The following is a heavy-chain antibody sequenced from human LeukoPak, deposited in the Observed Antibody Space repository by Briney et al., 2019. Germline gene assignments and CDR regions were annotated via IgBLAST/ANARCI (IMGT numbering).Heavy chain of an antibody. V-gene: IGHV1-24*01. J-gene: IGHJ3*01. CDR2: FDPEEVET. CDR1: GYTLSELS. D-gene: IGHD3-22*01. CDR3: ATEGTGYFYDAFDV. Sequence: ASVKVSCKVSGYTLSELSINWVRQALGTGLEWMGGFDPEEVETIYAQKFQDRINMTEDTSTDTACLELSNLESEDTAVYYCATEGTGYFYDAFDVWGQGTMVTVST.